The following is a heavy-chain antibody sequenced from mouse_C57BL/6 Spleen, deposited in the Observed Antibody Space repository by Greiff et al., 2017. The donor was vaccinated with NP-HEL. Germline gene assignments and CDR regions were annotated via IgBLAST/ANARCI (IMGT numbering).Heavy chain of an antibody. CDR1: GYTFTSYW. CDR3: AKRGITTSDY. V-gene: IGHV1-64*01. J-gene: IGHJ2*01. Sequence: QVQLQQPGAELVKPGASVKLSCKASGYTFTSYWMHWVKQRPGQGLEWIGMIHPNSGSTNYNEKFKSKATLTVDKSSSTAYMQLSSLTSEDAAVYYCAKRGITTSDYWGQGTTLTVSS. CDR2: IHPNSGST. D-gene: IGHD1-2*01.